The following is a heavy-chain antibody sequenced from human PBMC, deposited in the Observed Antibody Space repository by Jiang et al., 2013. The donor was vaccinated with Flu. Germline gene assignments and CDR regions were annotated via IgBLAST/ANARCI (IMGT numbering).Heavy chain of an antibody. D-gene: IGHD2-2*01. CDR3: ARTAIDIVVVPATAMEFDY. J-gene: IGHJ4*02. V-gene: IGHV1-18*01. Sequence: SGYTFTSYAMHWVRQAPGQRLEWMGWISAYNGNTNYAQKLQGRVTMTTDTSTSTAYMELRSLRSDDTAVYYCARTAIDIVVVPATAMEFDYWGQGTLVTVSS. CDR2: ISAYNGNT. CDR1: GYTFTSYA.